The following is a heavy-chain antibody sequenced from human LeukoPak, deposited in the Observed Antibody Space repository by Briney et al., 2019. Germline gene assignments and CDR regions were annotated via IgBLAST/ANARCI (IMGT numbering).Heavy chain of an antibody. D-gene: IGHD3-10*01. CDR3: ARDVRGVTNFDY. CDR1: GYTFTSYG. J-gene: IGHJ4*02. Sequence: ASVKVSCKASGYTFTSYGISWVRQAPGQGLEWMGWISAYNGNTNYAQKLQGRVTMTTDTSTSTAYMELRSLRSDDTAVCYCARDVRGVTNFDYWGQGTLVTVSS. CDR2: ISAYNGNT. V-gene: IGHV1-18*01.